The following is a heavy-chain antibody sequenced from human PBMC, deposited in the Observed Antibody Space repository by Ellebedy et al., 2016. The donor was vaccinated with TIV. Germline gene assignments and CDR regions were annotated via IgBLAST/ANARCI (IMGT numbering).Heavy chain of an antibody. J-gene: IGHJ5*02. CDR1: GGSFSGYY. CDR3: ASCPRYCSGGSCYRLAFDP. Sequence: SQTLSLTCXVYGGSFSGYYWSWIRPPPGKGLEWIGEINHSGSTNYNPSLKSRVTISVDTSKNQFSLKLSSVTAADTAVYYCASCPRYCSGGSCYRLAFDPWGQGTLVTVSS. D-gene: IGHD2-15*01. CDR2: INHSGST. V-gene: IGHV4-34*01.